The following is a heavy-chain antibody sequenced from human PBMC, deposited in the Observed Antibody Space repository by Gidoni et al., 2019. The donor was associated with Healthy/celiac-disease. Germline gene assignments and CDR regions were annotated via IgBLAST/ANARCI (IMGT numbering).Heavy chain of an antibody. CDR1: GYSISSGYY. CDR3: ARERRGWELPHFDY. CDR2: IYHSGST. D-gene: IGHD1-26*01. J-gene: IGHJ4*02. V-gene: IGHV4-38-2*02. Sequence: QVQLQESGPGLVKPSETLSLTCADSGYSISSGYYWGWIRQPPGKGLEWIGSIYHSGSTYYNPSLKRRFTISVDTSKNQFSLNLSSVTAADPAVYYCARERRGWELPHFDYWGQVTLVTVSS.